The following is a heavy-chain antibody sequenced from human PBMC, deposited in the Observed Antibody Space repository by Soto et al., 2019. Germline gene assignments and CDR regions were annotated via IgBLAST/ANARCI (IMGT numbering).Heavy chain of an antibody. V-gene: IGHV3-30-3*01. Sequence: QVQLVESGGGVVQPGRSLRLSCAASGFTFSSYAMHWVRQAPGKWLEWVAVISYDGSNKYYADSVKGRFTISRDNSKNTLYLQMNSLRAEDTAVYYCARDLLGTNGLWFDPWGQGTLVTVSS. J-gene: IGHJ5*02. CDR1: GFTFSSYA. CDR3: ARDLLGTNGLWFDP. D-gene: IGHD2-8*01. CDR2: ISYDGSNK.